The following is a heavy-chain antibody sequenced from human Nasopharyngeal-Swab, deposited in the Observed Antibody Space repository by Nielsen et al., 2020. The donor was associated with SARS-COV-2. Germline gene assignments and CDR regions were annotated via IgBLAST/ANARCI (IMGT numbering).Heavy chain of an antibody. D-gene: IGHD3-16*01. CDR2: INHSGST. CDR1: GGSFSGYY. Sequence: SETLSLTCAVYGGSFSGYYWSWIRQPPGKGLEWIGEINHSGSTNYNPSLKSRVTISVDKSKNQFSLKLSSVTAADTAVYYCAKITAKEDPFDYWGQGTLVTVSS. CDR3: AKITAKEDPFDY. V-gene: IGHV4-34*01. J-gene: IGHJ4*02.